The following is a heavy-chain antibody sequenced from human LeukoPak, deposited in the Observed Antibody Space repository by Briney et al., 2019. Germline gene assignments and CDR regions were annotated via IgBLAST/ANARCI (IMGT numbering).Heavy chain of an antibody. D-gene: IGHD5-18*01. CDR3: AKDLRPGYSYGYGMDV. J-gene: IGHJ6*02. Sequence: GRPLRLSCGASGSTVSSYGMHWGQHAPGKGLGRRAVISYDGSNKYYADSVKGRFTISRDNSKNTLYLQMNSLRAEDTAVYYCAKDLRPGYSYGYGMDVWGQGTTVTVSS. V-gene: IGHV3-30*18. CDR2: ISYDGSNK. CDR1: GSTVSSYG.